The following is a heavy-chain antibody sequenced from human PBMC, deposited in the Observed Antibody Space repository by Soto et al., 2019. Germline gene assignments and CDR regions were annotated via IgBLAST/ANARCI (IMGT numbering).Heavy chain of an antibody. V-gene: IGHV1-69*12. CDR1: GGTFSSYA. CDR2: IIPIFGTA. D-gene: IGHD6-13*01. CDR3: ARGYSSSWAYYFDY. J-gene: IGHJ4*02. Sequence: QVQLVQSGAEVKKPGSSVKVSCKASGGTFSSYAISWVRQAPGQGLEWMGGIIPIFGTANYAQKFQGRVTITADESTSTPYMELSSLRSEDTAVYYCARGYSSSWAYYFDYWGQGTLVTVSS.